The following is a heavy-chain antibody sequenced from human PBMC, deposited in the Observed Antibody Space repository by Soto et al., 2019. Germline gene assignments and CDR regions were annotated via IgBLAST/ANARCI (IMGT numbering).Heavy chain of an antibody. Sequence: ASVKVSCKVSGYTLTELSMHWVRQAPGKGLEWMGGFDPEDGETIYAQKFQGRVTMTEDTSTDTAYMELSSLRSEDTAVYYCATAGVTGTTQGYYYCYGMDVWGQGTTVTVSS. CDR2: FDPEDGET. CDR3: ATAGVTGTTQGYYYCYGMDV. V-gene: IGHV1-24*01. CDR1: GYTLTELS. D-gene: IGHD1-7*01. J-gene: IGHJ6*02.